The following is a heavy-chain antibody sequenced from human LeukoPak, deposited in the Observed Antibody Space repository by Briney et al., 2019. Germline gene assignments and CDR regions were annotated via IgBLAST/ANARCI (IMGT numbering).Heavy chain of an antibody. CDR2: INHSGST. Sequence: PSETLSLTCAVYGGSFSGYFWTWRRQPPGKGLEWIGEINHSGSTNYNPSLKSRVTISVDTSKNQFSLKLSSVTAADTAVYYCATTGYSSNRADYWGQGTLVTVSS. V-gene: IGHV4-34*01. CDR3: ATTGYSSNRADY. D-gene: IGHD6-13*01. CDR1: GGSFSGYF. J-gene: IGHJ4*02.